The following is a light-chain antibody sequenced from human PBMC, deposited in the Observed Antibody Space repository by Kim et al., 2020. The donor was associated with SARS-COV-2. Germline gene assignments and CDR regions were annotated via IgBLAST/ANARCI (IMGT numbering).Light chain of an antibody. CDR1: QSVSNN. CDR3: QQYNNWPRT. Sequence: EIVMTQSPVTLSVSPGERATLSCRASQSVSNNVTWYQHKTGQAPRLLIYAAATRATGIPARFSGSGSGTEFTLIISSLQSEDFAVYFCQQYNNWPRTFGPGTKVDIK. CDR2: AAA. J-gene: IGKJ1*01. V-gene: IGKV3-15*01.